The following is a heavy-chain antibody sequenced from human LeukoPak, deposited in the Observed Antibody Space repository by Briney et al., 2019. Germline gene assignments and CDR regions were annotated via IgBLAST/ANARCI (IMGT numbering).Heavy chain of an antibody. V-gene: IGHV6-1*01. D-gene: IGHD3-22*01. CDR3: ARGGLVRVSIDSLIAFDI. CDR1: GDRVSRKSAG. CDR2: TYYRYRRPS. Sequence: SHTLSLTWTISGDRVSRKSAGGRWARQSPSRGLELQGRTYYRYRRPSHDAPSVQSRITINPDTVKNQFSLQLASVTPEDTAVYYCARGGLVRVSIDSLIAFDIWGQGIMVTVSS. J-gene: IGHJ3*02.